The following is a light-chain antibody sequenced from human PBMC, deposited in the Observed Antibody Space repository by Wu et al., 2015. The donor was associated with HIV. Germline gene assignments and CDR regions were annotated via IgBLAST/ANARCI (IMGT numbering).Light chain of an antibody. Sequence: AIRITQSPSSLSASTGDRVTITCRASQGINSYLAWYQQKPGKAPKLLIYAASTLQSGVPSRFSGSGSGTDFTLTISCLQSEDFATYYCQQYYSYPPFTFGPGTKVDIK. V-gene: IGKV1-8*01. J-gene: IGKJ3*01. CDR2: AAS. CDR1: QGINSY. CDR3: QQYYSYPPFT.